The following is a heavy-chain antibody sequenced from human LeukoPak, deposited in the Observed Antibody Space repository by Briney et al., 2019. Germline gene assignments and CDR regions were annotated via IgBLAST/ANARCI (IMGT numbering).Heavy chain of an antibody. J-gene: IGHJ5*02. D-gene: IGHD3-9*01. CDR1: GGSLSAYY. Sequence: PSETLSLTCGVSGGSLSAYYWSWIRQPPGKGLELIGEINHSGRTNYNPSLKSRVTISVDTSKNQFSLNLSSVTAADTAVYYCARSPLTGNYGDWFDPWGQGTLVVVSS. V-gene: IGHV4-34*01. CDR2: INHSGRT. CDR3: ARSPLTGNYGDWFDP.